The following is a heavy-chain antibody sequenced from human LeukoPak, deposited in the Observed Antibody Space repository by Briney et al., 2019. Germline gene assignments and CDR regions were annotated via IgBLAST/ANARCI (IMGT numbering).Heavy chain of an antibody. CDR3: ARGRPTPGTDY. CDR1: GFTFSSYW. J-gene: IGHJ4*02. D-gene: IGHD6-13*01. Sequence: GGSLRLSCAASGFTFSSYWMNWVRQASGKGLEWVATIKQDGDEEYYGASVKGRFTISRDNANKSLYLQMSSLRVEDTAVYYCARGRPTPGTDYWGQGTLVTVSS. V-gene: IGHV3-7*04. CDR2: IKQDGDEE.